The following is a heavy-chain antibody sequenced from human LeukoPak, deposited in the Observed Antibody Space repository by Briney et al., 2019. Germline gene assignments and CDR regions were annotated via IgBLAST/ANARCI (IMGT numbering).Heavy chain of an antibody. CDR3: AKEGLASYYDSPKTFDY. Sequence: GGSLRLSCAASGFTFSSYGMHWVRQAPGKGLEWVAVISYDGSNKYYADSVKGRFTISRDNSKNTLYLQMNSLRAEDTAVYYCAKEGLASYYDSPKTFDYWGQGTLVTVSS. CDR2: ISYDGSNK. J-gene: IGHJ4*02. CDR1: GFTFSSYG. V-gene: IGHV3-30*18. D-gene: IGHD3-22*01.